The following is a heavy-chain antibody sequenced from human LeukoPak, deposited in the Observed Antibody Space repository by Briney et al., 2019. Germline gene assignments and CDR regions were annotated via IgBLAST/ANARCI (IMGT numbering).Heavy chain of an antibody. J-gene: IGHJ5*02. D-gene: IGHD6-13*01. CDR3: ARDAPAAAGYNWFDP. Sequence: ASVKVSCKASGGTFSSYAISWVRQAPGQGLEWMGGIIPIFGTANYAQKFQGRVTITTDESTSTAYMELSSLRSEGTAVYYCARDAPAAAGYNWFDPWGQGTLVTVSS. CDR1: GGTFSSYA. V-gene: IGHV1-69*05. CDR2: IIPIFGTA.